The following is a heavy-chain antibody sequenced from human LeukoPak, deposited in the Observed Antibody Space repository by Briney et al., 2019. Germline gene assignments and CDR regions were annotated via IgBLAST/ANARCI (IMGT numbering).Heavy chain of an antibody. CDR2: IYYSGST. V-gene: IGHV4-31*03. J-gene: IGHJ4*02. CDR3: ARDRLSYLDY. CDR1: GGSISSGGYY. D-gene: IGHD6-19*01. Sequence: PSETLSLTCTVSGGSISSGGYYWSWIRQHPGKGLEWIGYIYYSGSTYYNPSLKGRVTISVDTSKNQFSLKLSSVTAADTAVYYCARDRLSYLDYWGQGTLVTVSS.